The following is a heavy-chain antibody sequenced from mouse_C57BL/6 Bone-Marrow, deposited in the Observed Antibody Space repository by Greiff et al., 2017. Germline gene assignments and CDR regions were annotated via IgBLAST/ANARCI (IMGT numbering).Heavy chain of an antibody. CDR2: FHPYNDDT. Sequence: VQVVQSGPELVKPGASVKMSCKASGYTFTTYSIEWMKQNPGKSLEWIGNFHPYNDDTKYNAKFKGKATLTVEKSSSTVYLELSRLTSDDSAVYYWARRDGYYGWCAYWGRGTRVTVSA. CDR3: ARRDGYYGWCAY. CDR1: GYTFTTYS. J-gene: IGHJ3*01. D-gene: IGHD2-3*01. V-gene: IGHV1-47*01.